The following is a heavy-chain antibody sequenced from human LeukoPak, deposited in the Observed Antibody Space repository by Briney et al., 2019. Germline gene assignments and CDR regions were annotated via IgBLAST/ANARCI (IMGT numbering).Heavy chain of an antibody. CDR1: GFTFSIYS. J-gene: IGHJ4*02. V-gene: IGHV3-48*02. D-gene: IGHD4-23*01. Sequence: QPGGSLRLSCAASGFTFSIYSMNWVRQAPGKGLEWVSFISGSSSSTFYADSVKGRFTVSRDNAKNTLYLQMNSLRDEDTAVYYCARNPGGIGDYWGQGTLATVSS. CDR3: ARNPGGIGDY. CDR2: ISGSSSST.